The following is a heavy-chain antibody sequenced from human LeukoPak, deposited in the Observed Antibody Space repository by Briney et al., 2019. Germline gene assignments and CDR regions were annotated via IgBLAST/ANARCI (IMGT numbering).Heavy chain of an antibody. CDR2: IYSGGST. V-gene: IGHV3-66*01. Sequence: PGGSLRLSCAASGFTVSNSYMTWVRQAPGKGPEWVSVIYSGGSTHYAGSVKGRFTISRDNSKNTVYLQMNSLRAEDTAVYYCARAPYSSSWYFDYWGQGTLVTVSS. J-gene: IGHJ4*02. CDR1: GFTVSNSY. D-gene: IGHD6-13*01. CDR3: ARAPYSSSWYFDY.